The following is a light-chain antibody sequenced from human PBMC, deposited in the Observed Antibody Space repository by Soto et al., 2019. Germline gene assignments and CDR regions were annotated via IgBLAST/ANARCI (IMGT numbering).Light chain of an antibody. CDR3: QQSYNTPRT. Sequence: DIQMTQSPSSLSASVGDRVTITCRASQGISTFLNWYQKKPGKAPKLLISTASSLQSGVPSTCSGTGSGTDFTLTISSLQPEDFATYFCQQSYNTPRTFGQGTKVEIK. J-gene: IGKJ1*01. CDR2: TAS. V-gene: IGKV1-39*01. CDR1: QGISTF.